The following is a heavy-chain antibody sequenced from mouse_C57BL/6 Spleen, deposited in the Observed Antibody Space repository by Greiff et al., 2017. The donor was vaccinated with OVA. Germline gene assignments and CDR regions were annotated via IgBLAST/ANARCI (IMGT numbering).Heavy chain of an antibody. D-gene: IGHD2-4*01. CDR1: GYAFTNYL. Sequence: QVQLKESGAELVRPGTSVKVSCKASGYAFTNYLIEWVKQRPGQGLEWIGVINPGSGGTNYNEKFKGKATLTADKSSSTAYMQLSSLTSEDSAVYFCARGYDSWYFDVWGTGTTVTVSS. J-gene: IGHJ1*03. V-gene: IGHV1-54*01. CDR2: INPGSGGT. CDR3: ARGYDSWYFDV.